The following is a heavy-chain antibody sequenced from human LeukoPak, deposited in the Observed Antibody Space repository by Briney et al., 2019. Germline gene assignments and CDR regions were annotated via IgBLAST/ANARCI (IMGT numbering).Heavy chain of an antibody. Sequence: GGSLRLSYAASGFTFSSYAMSWVRQAPGKGLEWVSAISGSGGSTYYADSVKGRFTISRDNSKNTLYLQMNSLRAEDTAVYYCAKAVSTSSAGTGIFDYWGQGTLVTASS. CDR1: GFTFSSYA. CDR2: ISGSGGST. J-gene: IGHJ4*02. D-gene: IGHD6-19*01. CDR3: AKAVSTSSAGTGIFDY. V-gene: IGHV3-23*01.